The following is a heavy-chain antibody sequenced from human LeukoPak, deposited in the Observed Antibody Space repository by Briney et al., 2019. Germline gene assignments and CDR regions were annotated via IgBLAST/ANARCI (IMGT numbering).Heavy chain of an antibody. CDR3: ASGVVVITDGDYFDY. Sequence: GGSLSLSCAASGFTVSSNYMSWVRQAPGKGLEWVSVIYSGGSTYYADSVKGRFTISRDNSKNTLYLQMNSLRAEDTAVYYCASGVVVITDGDYFDYWGQGTLVTVSS. CDR2: IYSGGST. D-gene: IGHD3-22*01. V-gene: IGHV3-66*01. CDR1: GFTVSSNY. J-gene: IGHJ4*02.